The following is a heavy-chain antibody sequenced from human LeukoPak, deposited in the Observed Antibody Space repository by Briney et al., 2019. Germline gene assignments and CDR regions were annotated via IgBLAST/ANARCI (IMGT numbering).Heavy chain of an antibody. V-gene: IGHV1-46*01. CDR2: INPSGGST. CDR1: GYTFTTYY. D-gene: IGHD3-10*01. CDR3: ARDFDYFGSGSYEDY. Sequence: ASVKVSCKASGYTFTTYYMHWVRQAPGQGLEWMGTINPSGGSTTYAQKFQGRVTMTRDTSTSTFYMELNSLRSEDSAVYYCARDFDYFGSGSYEDYWGQRTLVTVSS. J-gene: IGHJ4*02.